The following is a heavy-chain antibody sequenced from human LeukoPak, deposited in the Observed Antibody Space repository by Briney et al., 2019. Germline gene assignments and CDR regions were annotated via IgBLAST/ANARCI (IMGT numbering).Heavy chain of an antibody. CDR3: ARGGAARLHFQN. V-gene: IGHV4-59*01. J-gene: IGHJ1*01. CDR2: IYHSGST. D-gene: IGHD6-6*01. Sequence: TSETLSLTCIVSGGSISTYYWNWIRQPPGQGLEWIGYIYHSGSTKYNPSLQSRVTISVDTSKNQFSLNLNSVTAADTAVYYCARGGAARLHFQNWGQGTLVTVSS. CDR1: GGSISTYY.